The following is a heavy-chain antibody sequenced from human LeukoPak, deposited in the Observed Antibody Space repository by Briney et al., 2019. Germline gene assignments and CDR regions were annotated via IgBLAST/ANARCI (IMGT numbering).Heavy chain of an antibody. D-gene: IGHD3-16*01. CDR1: GFPVSDNY. J-gene: IGHJ4*02. Sequence: PAGSLRLSCAASGFPVSDNYMTWVRQAPGKGLEWVSVIYNGGTTKYADSVKGRFIISRDNSRNMLYLQMNSLRVEDTAVYYCARWPTMGGRWGQGTLVTVSS. CDR3: ARWPTMGGR. V-gene: IGHV3-66*01. CDR2: IYNGGTT.